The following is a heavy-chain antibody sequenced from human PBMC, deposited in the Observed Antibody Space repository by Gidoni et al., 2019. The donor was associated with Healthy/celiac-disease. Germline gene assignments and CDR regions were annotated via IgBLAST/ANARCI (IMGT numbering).Heavy chain of an antibody. CDR1: GGPFSSYA. J-gene: IGHJ4*02. D-gene: IGHD6-6*01. CDR2: IIPILGIA. Sequence: QVQLVQSGAEGKKPGSSVKVSCKASGGPFSSYAISWVRQAPGQGLEWMGRIIPILGIANYAQKFQGRFTITADKSTSTAYMELSSLISEYTAVYYCAKRYSSSSEFLDYWGQGTLVTVSS. CDR3: AKRYSSSSEFLDY. V-gene: IGHV1-69*04.